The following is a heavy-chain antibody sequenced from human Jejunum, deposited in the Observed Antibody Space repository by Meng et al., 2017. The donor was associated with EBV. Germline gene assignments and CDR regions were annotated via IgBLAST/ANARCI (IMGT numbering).Heavy chain of an antibody. J-gene: IGHJ4*02. CDR1: HAFISSYEW. CDR3: ARASSERLLDY. CDR2: INQVGST. V-gene: IGHV4-4*02. Sequence: QVHLKEPCPGLVKPSGTLSLHGVVAHAFISSYEWCSWVRQPPGKGLEWLGEINQVGSTYYTPSLKSRVTISIDTSKRQFSLRLNSMTAADTAVYYCARASSERLLDYWGQGTLVTVSS. D-gene: IGHD1-14*01.